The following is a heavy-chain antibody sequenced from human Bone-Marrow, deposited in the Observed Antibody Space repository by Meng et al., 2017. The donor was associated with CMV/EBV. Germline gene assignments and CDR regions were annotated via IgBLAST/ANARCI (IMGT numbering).Heavy chain of an antibody. CDR3: ARRAHSSGWPEYYFDY. CDR2: IYYSGST. CDR1: GGSISSYY. J-gene: IGHJ4*02. D-gene: IGHD6-19*01. V-gene: IGHV4-39*01. Sequence: SETLSLTCTVSGGSISSYYWGWIRQPPGKGLEWIGSIYYSGSTYYNPSLKSRVTISVDTSKNQFSLKLSSVTAADTAVYYCARRAHSSGWPEYYFDYWGQGTLVTVSS.